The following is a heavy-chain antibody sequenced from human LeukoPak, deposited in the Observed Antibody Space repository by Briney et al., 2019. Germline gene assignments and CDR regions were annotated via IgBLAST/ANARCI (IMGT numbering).Heavy chain of an antibody. Sequence: PGGSLRLSCGASGFTFSSYAMSWVRQAPGKGLEWVSGISGSGGSTYYVDSVKGRFTISRDNSKNTLYLQMNSLRAEDTAVYYCAKGGGNGTWYIVFDIWGQGTMVTVSS. V-gene: IGHV3-23*01. CDR1: GFTFSSYA. CDR2: ISGSGGST. J-gene: IGHJ3*02. D-gene: IGHD6-13*01. CDR3: AKGGGNGTWYIVFDI.